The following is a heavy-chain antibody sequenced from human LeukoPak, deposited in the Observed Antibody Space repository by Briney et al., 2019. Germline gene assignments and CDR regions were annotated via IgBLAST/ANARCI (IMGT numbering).Heavy chain of an antibody. CDR2: IKQEGSEK. V-gene: IGHV3-7*01. CDR3: ARVDSSVSYPAHFDY. D-gene: IGHD6-25*01. Sequence: PGGSLRLSCAASGFTFSRYWMSWVRQAPGKGLEWVANIKQEGSEKYYVDSVKGRFTISRDNAKNSLYLQMNSLRAEDTAVYYCARVDSSVSYPAHFDYWGQGTLVTVSS. CDR1: GFTFSRYW. J-gene: IGHJ4*02.